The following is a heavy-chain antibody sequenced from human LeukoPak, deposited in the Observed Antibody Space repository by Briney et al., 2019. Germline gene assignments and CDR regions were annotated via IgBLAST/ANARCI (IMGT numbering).Heavy chain of an antibody. V-gene: IGHV3-7*01. J-gene: IGHJ3*02. CDR3: ARFDADAFDI. Sequence: PGGSLRLSCAASGFTFTDYLMTWVRQAPGKGLEWVANIKQDGSEKYYVDSVKGRFTISRDNAKNSLYLQMNSLRAEDTAVYYCARFDADAFDIWGQGTMVTVSS. CDR1: GFTFTDYL. CDR2: IKQDGSEK.